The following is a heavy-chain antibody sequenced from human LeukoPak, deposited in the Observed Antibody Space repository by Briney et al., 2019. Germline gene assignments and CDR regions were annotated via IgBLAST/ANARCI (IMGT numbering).Heavy chain of an antibody. V-gene: IGHV3-48*04. CDR3: ARDPVAAAGRDGMDV. Sequence: GGSLRLSCAASGFTFSSHSMNWVRQAPGKGLEWVSYISSSSSTIYYADSVKGRFTISRDNAKNSLYLQMNSLRAEDTAVYYCARDPVAAAGRDGMDVWGQGTTVTVSS. J-gene: IGHJ6*02. CDR1: GFTFSSHS. D-gene: IGHD6-13*01. CDR2: ISSSSSTI.